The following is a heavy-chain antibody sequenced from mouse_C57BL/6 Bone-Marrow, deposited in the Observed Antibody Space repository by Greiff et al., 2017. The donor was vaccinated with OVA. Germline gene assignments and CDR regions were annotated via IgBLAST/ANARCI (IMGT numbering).Heavy chain of an antibody. CDR1: GYTFTGYW. Sequence: VQLQQSGAELMKPGASVKLSCKATGYTFTGYWIEWVKQRPGHGLEWIGEFLPGSGSTNYNEKFKGKATFTADTSSNTAYMQLSSLTTEDSAIYYCARSGTAVVATRYFDVWGTGTTVTVAS. D-gene: IGHD1-1*01. CDR3: ARSGTAVVATRYFDV. J-gene: IGHJ1*03. V-gene: IGHV1-9*01. CDR2: FLPGSGST.